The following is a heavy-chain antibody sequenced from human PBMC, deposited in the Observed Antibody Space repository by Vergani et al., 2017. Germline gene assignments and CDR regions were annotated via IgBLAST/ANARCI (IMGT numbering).Heavy chain of an antibody. V-gene: IGHV1-69*11. CDR2: IIPILGTA. J-gene: IGHJ3*02. Sequence: QVQLVQSGAEVKKPGASVKVSCKASGGTFSSYTISWVRQAPGQGLEWMGRIIPILGTANYAQKFQGRVTITADESTSTAYMELNSLRAEDTAVDYCARDHDIVVGSAFDIWGQGTMVTVSS. D-gene: IGHD2-15*01. CDR3: ARDHDIVVGSAFDI. CDR1: GGTFSSYT.